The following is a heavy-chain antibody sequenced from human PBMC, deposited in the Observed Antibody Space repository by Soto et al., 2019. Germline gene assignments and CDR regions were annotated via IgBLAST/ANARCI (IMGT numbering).Heavy chain of an antibody. CDR1: GGSISSGGYY. V-gene: IGHV4-31*03. CDR2: IYYSGST. CDR3: ARVSGYSYALAFDI. Sequence: QVQLQESGPGLVKPSQTLSLTCTVSGGSISSGGYYWSWIRQHPGKGLERIGYIYYSGSTYYNPSLKSRGTISVDTSKNQFSLKLSSVTAADTAVYYCARVSGYSYALAFDIWGQGTMVTVSS. J-gene: IGHJ3*02. D-gene: IGHD5-18*01.